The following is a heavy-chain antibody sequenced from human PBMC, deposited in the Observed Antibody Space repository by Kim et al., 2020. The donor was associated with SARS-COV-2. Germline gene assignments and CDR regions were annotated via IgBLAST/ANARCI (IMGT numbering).Heavy chain of an antibody. CDR2: IYTSGST. CDR1: GGSISSGSYY. CDR3: AGTNSSGYYGAPEDQVAY. Sequence: SETLSLTCTVSGGSISSGSYYWSWIRQPAGNGLEWIGRIYTSGSTNYNPSLKSRVTISVDTSKNQFSLKLSSVTAADTAVYYCAGTNSSGYYGAPEDQVAYWGQGTLVTVSS. D-gene: IGHD3-22*01. V-gene: IGHV4-61*02. J-gene: IGHJ4*02.